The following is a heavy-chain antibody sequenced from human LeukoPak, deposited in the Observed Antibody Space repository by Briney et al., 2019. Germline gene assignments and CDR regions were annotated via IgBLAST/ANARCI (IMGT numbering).Heavy chain of an antibody. Sequence: PGRSLRLSCAASGFTFDDYAMHWVRQAPGKGLERVSGISWNSGSIGYADSVKGRFTISRDNAKNSLYLQMNSLRAEDTALYYCAKDLGTGIEYYFDYWGQGTLVTVSS. CDR2: ISWNSGSI. V-gene: IGHV3-9*01. CDR3: AKDLGTGIEYYFDY. D-gene: IGHD1-1*01. J-gene: IGHJ4*02. CDR1: GFTFDDYA.